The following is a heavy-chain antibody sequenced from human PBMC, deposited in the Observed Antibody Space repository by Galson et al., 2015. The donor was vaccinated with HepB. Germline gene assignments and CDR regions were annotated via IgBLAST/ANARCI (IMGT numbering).Heavy chain of an antibody. CDR1: GYTLTELS. Sequence: SVKVSCKVSGYTLTELSMHWVRQAPGKGLEWMGGFDPEDGETIYAQKFQGRVTMTEDTSTDTAYMELSSLRSEDTAVYYCATYLGIAAAGDSYWYFDLWGRGTLVTVSS. V-gene: IGHV1-24*01. CDR2: FDPEDGET. CDR3: ATYLGIAAAGDSYWYFDL. D-gene: IGHD6-13*01. J-gene: IGHJ2*01.